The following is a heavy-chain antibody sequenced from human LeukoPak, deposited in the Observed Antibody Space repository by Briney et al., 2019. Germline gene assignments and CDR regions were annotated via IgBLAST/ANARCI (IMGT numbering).Heavy chain of an antibody. V-gene: IGHV1-46*01. CDR3: AMGGYCSSTSCTYFDY. CDR2: INPSGGST. J-gene: IGHJ4*02. D-gene: IGHD2-2*01. Sequence: APVKVSCKASGYTFTSYYVHWVRQAPGQGLEWMGIINPSGGSTSYAQKFQGRVTMTRDTSTSTVYMELSSLRSEDTAVYYCAMGGYCSSTSCTYFDYWGQGTLVTVSS. CDR1: GYTFTSYY.